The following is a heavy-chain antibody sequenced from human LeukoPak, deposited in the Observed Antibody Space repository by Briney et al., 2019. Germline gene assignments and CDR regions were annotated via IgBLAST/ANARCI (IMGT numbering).Heavy chain of an antibody. D-gene: IGHD1-26*01. CDR1: GGSISGHY. CDR3: ARQSGGGSYYYFDF. J-gene: IGHJ4*02. Sequence: SETLSLTCTVSGGSISGHYWSWIRQPPGKGLEWLGYIYYTGSTNYNPSFKSRVTISLDTSKTQFSLKLTSVTAADTAVYYCARQSGGGSYYYFDFWGQGTLDSVSS. V-gene: IGHV4-59*08. CDR2: IYYTGST.